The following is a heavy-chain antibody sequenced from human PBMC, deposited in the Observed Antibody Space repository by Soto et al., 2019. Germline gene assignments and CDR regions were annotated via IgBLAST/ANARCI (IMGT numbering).Heavy chain of an antibody. Sequence: QVQLQQWGAGLLKPSETLSLTCAVDGGSLSGYYWSWIRQPPGKGLEWIGEIDHRGNSRYSPSLMRRVTMSVDKSKSQFSLTLSSVTAADTGVYFCARGYWQEMATRYGTDVWGQGTTVTVSS. CDR3: ARGYWQEMATRYGTDV. CDR1: GGSLSGYY. CDR2: IDHRGNS. J-gene: IGHJ6*02. D-gene: IGHD3-3*02. V-gene: IGHV4-34*01.